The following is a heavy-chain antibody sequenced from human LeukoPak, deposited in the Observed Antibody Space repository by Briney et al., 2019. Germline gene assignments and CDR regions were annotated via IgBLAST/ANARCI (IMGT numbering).Heavy chain of an antibody. J-gene: IGHJ4*02. V-gene: IGHV3-23*01. CDR3: ALTDCSSNGCSGKFDY. D-gene: IGHD2-2*01. Sequence: GGSLRPSCAASGLTLSTFAMSWVRQAPGKGLEWVSAISGSGAGTYYADSVKGRFTISGDNSKNTLYLQMNSLRAEDTAVYYCALTDCSSNGCSGKFDYWGQGTLVTVSS. CDR1: GLTLSTFA. CDR2: ISGSGAGT.